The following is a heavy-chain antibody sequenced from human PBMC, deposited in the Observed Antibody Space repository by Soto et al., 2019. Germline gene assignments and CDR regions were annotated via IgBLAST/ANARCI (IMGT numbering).Heavy chain of an antibody. CDR1: GNTFINYA. CDR3: VSAPLNRGVVRGLGV. D-gene: IGHD3-10*02. V-gene: IGHV1-69*06. Sequence: QVQLVQSGAEVRKPGSSVKVSCGTSGNTFINYAISWVRQAPGQGLEWMGGIIPFSGTTSNTQNFQGGVTFTADIGITTVYVELSSLHSRDTAVYYCVSAPLNRGVVRGLGVWGEVATITVSS. J-gene: IGHJ6*04. CDR2: IIPFSGTT.